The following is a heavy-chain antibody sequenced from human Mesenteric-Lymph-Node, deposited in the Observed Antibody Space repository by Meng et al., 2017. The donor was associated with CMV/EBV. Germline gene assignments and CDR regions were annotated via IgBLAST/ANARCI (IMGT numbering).Heavy chain of an antibody. CDR2: INPNSGGT. CDR1: GYTLTGYY. D-gene: IGHD6-19*01. Sequence: ASVKVSCKASGYTLTGYYMHWVRQAPGQGLEWMGWINPNSGGTNYAQKFQGRVTMTRDTSTSTVYMELSSLRSEDTAVYYCASGSDIAVAGSDAFDIWGQGTMVTVSS. V-gene: IGHV1-2*02. CDR3: ASGSDIAVAGSDAFDI. J-gene: IGHJ3*02.